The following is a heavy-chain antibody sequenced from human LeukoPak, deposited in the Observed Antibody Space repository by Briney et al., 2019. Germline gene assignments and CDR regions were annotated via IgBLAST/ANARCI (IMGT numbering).Heavy chain of an antibody. V-gene: IGHV4-34*10. CDR3: ARDLETTWIQLWLPGGGGEGRPFDY. Sequence: PSETLSLTCAVYGGSLSGYYWSWIRQPPGKGLEWIGEVNHSGNTNHNPSLKSRVTMSIDTSKNHFYLKLSSVTAADTAVYYCARDLETTWIQLWLPGGGGEGRPFDYWGQGTLVTVSS. D-gene: IGHD5-18*01. CDR1: GGSLSGYY. J-gene: IGHJ4*02. CDR2: VNHSGNT.